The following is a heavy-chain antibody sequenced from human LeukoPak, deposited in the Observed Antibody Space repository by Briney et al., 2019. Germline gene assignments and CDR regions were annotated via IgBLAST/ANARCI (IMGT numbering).Heavy chain of an antibody. D-gene: IGHD2-21*02. CDR3: ARTKFVVGTHFFCSFDY. CDR2: INQDGGEK. CDR1: GFIFNTYW. V-gene: IGHV3-7*01. Sequence: PGGSLRLSCAASGFIFNTYWMSWVRQAPGKGLEWVAKINQDGGEKYYVESVKGRFTISRDNAKNSLYLQMNSLRAEDTAVYYCARTKFVVGTHFFCSFDYWGQGALVTVSS. J-gene: IGHJ4*02.